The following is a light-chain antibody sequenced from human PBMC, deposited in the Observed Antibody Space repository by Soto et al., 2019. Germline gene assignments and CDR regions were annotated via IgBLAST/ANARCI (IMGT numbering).Light chain of an antibody. Sequence: EIVLTQSPGTLSLSPGESATLSCRASQTVGKNYLAWFQHKPGQAPRLLIYGASSRATGIPDRFSGSGSGTDFTLTISRLEPEDFAVYYCQQYGSSPLTFGGGTKVEIK. V-gene: IGKV3-20*01. CDR3: QQYGSSPLT. CDR2: GAS. J-gene: IGKJ4*01. CDR1: QTVGKNY.